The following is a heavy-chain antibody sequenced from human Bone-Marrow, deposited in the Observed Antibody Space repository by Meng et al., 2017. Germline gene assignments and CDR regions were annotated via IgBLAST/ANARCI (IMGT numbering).Heavy chain of an antibody. J-gene: IGHJ5*02. CDR3: AREGGPDKWFDP. V-gene: IGHV1-2*02. D-gene: IGHD2-15*01. CDR2: HNPNGGRT. Sequence: QVLLVDGWAEVNTCGASVKASCKASGSPFTGYYIQWVRQPPGEGLEWMGWHNPNGGRTYYAQQFQGRVTMTRDTSINTAYLELSRLTSADTAVYYCAREGGPDKWFDPWGQGTLVTVSS. CDR1: GSPFTGYY.